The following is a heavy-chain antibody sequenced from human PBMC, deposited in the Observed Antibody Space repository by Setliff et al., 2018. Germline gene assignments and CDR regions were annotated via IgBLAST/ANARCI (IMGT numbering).Heavy chain of an antibody. Sequence: SVKVSCKASGGIFSTYSFSWVRQAPGQGLEWMGGVIPMFGTTNYAQSFQGRLTITADESTSTAYMELRSLRSDDTAVYYCARVELRRAAAGFNYFDPWGQGTPVTVSS. J-gene: IGHJ5*02. D-gene: IGHD6-13*01. CDR3: ARVELRRAAAGFNYFDP. CDR2: VIPMFGTT. V-gene: IGHV1-69*13. CDR1: GGIFSTYS.